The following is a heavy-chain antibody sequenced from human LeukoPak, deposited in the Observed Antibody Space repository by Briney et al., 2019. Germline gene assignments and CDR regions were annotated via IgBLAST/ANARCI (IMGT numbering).Heavy chain of an antibody. D-gene: IGHD3-9*01. CDR2: TNPNSGAT. CDR1: GYTFTGYY. J-gene: IGHJ4*02. Sequence: ASVKVSCKASGYTFTGYYLHWVRQAPGQGLEWMGWTNPNSGATNYAQKLQDRVTMTRDTATSTGYMELRSLRSDDTAVYYCARGSYYAILTGFRTHRPFDYWGQGTLVTVSS. CDR3: ARGSYYAILTGFRTHRPFDY. V-gene: IGHV1-2*02.